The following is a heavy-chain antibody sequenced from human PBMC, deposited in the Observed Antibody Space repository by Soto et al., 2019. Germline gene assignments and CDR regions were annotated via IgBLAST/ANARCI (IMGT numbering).Heavy chain of an antibody. CDR3: AKDWDSSGYYYVLNAFDI. J-gene: IGHJ3*02. V-gene: IGHV3-23*01. CDR1: GFTFSSYA. D-gene: IGHD3-22*01. Sequence: HPGGSLRLSCAASGFTFSSYAMSWVRQAPGKGLEWVSAISGSGGSTYYADSVKGRFTISRDNSKNTLYLQMNSLRAEDTAVYYCAKDWDSSGYYYVLNAFDIWGQGTMVTVSS. CDR2: ISGSGGST.